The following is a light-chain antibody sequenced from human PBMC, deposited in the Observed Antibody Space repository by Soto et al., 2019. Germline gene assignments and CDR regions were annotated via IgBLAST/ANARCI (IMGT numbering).Light chain of an antibody. V-gene: IGKV1-6*01. CDR3: LQDYIYPYT. CDR1: QDIRND. Sequence: AIQMTQSPSSVSVSVGDRVTSTCRASQDIRNDLGWYQQKPGKAPKLLIYGTSNLQSGVPSRFSGRGSGTEFTLTISSLQPEDFAIYYCLQDYIYPYTFGQGTKVDIK. J-gene: IGKJ2*01. CDR2: GTS.